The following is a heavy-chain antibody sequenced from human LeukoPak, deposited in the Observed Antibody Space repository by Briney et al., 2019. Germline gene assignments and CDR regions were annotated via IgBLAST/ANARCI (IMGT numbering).Heavy chain of an antibody. D-gene: IGHD3-22*01. Sequence: GGSLRLSCAASGFTFSSYWMHWVRQVPGKGLVWVSRTNSDGSNTCYADSVKGRFTISRDDAKNSLYLQMNSLRAEDTAVYYCAGSDTIGYSPREWDYWYFDLWGRGTLVTVSS. V-gene: IGHV3-74*01. CDR2: TNSDGSNT. CDR1: GFTFSSYW. J-gene: IGHJ2*01. CDR3: AGSDTIGYSPREWDYWYFDL.